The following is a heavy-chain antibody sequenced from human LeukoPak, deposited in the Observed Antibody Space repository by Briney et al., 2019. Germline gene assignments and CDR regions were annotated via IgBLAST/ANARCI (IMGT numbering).Heavy chain of an antibody. D-gene: IGHD3-10*01. CDR3: ARGRGWGTFDI. V-gene: IGHV3-13*04. Sequence: QPGGSLRLSCAASGFTFSSYDMHWVRQGRGKGLEWVSAIGTGGDTYYPGSVKGRFTTARENAKNSLYLQMNSLRVGDTAVYYCARGRGWGTFDIWGQGTMVTVSS. CDR2: IGTGGDT. CDR1: GFTFSSYD. J-gene: IGHJ3*02.